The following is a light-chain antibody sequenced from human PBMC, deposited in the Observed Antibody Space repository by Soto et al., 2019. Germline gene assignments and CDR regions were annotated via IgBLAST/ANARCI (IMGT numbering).Light chain of an antibody. CDR3: QTWVSGIEV. J-gene: IGLJ2*01. V-gene: IGLV4-69*01. Sequence: QPVLTQSPSASASLGASVKLTCTLSSGHSSYAIAWHQQQTEKGPRYLMKINSDGSHSKGDGIPDRFSGSSSGAERYLTISSLQSEDEADYYCQTWVSGIEVFGGGTKLTVL. CDR1: SGHSSYA. CDR2: INSDGSH.